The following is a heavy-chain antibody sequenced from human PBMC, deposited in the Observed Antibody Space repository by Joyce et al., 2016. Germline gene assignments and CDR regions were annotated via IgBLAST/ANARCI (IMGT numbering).Heavy chain of an antibody. CDR1: EFTFSSFA. V-gene: IGHV3-30*18. CDR3: AKGLGGIFGVVTAFYYYYGMDV. J-gene: IGHJ6*02. CDR2: ISNDGSDT. D-gene: IGHD3-3*01. Sequence: QVQLVESGGGVVQPGRSLRLSCAASEFTFSSFAMHWVRQAPGKGLEWSAIISNDGSDTFYADSVKGRFTISRDKSKNTLYLQMNSLRAEDTAVYYCAKGLGGIFGVVTAFYYYYGMDVWGQGTTVTVSS.